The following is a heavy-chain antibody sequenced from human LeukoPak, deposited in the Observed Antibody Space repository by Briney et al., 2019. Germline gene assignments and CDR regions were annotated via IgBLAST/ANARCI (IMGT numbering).Heavy chain of an antibody. V-gene: IGHV3-23*01. CDR1: GFTFVNYA. J-gene: IGHJ6*03. CDR3: AKDREISYYYYYMDV. CDR2: ISGGGGTT. Sequence: GGSLRLSCTASGFTFVNYAMSWVRQAPGKGLEWVSAISGGGGTTYYADSVKGRFTISRDSSKNTLYLQMNSLRAEDTAVYYCAKDREISYYYYYMDVWGKGTTVTISS. D-gene: IGHD3-10*01.